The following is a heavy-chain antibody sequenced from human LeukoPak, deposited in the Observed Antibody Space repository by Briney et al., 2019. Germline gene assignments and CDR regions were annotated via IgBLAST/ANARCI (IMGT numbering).Heavy chain of an antibody. D-gene: IGHD2-2*01. Sequence: GGSLRLSCAASGFTFDDYAMHWGRQAPGRGLEWVSGISWNSGSIGYADSVKGRFTISRDNAKNSLYLQMNSLRAEDTALYYCANGGCSSTSCSPLFWGQGTLVTVSS. CDR1: GFTFDDYA. CDR3: ANGGCSSTSCSPLF. J-gene: IGHJ4*02. V-gene: IGHV3-9*01. CDR2: ISWNSGSI.